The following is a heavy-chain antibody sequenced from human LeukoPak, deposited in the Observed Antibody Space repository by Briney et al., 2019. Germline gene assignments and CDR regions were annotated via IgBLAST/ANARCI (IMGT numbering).Heavy chain of an antibody. Sequence: GGSLRLSCKVSGFTFNTYWMHWVRQAPGKGLVWVARMNNDGRVITYADSVKGRFTISRDNAKNTLYLQMNSLRGEDTAVYYCAKDREGTIADYFDYWGQGTLVTVSS. J-gene: IGHJ4*02. CDR3: AKDREGTIADYFDY. CDR2: MNNDGRVI. CDR1: GFTFNTYW. D-gene: IGHD1-7*01. V-gene: IGHV3-74*01.